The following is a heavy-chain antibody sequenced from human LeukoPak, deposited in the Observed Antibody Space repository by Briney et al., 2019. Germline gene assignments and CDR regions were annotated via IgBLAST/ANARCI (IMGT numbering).Heavy chain of an antibody. Sequence: PGGSLRLSCAASGFTFSSYWMHWVRQAPGKGLVWVSRINSDGSSTSYADSVKGRFTISRDNAKNTLYLQMNSLRAEDTAVYYCARDPMGDYYYYMDVWGKGTTVTISS. J-gene: IGHJ6*03. CDR1: GFTFSSYW. V-gene: IGHV3-74*01. CDR3: ARDPMGDYYYYMDV. CDR2: INSDGSST. D-gene: IGHD5-24*01.